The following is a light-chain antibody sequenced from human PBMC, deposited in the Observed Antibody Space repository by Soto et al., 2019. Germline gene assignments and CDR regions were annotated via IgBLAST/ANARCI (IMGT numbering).Light chain of an antibody. Sequence: DLQLTQSPSFLSASVGDRVTITCRASQGINIFLAWFQQKPGKAPNLLISAASTLQSGVPSRFSGSGSGTEFTLTITSLQPEDSATYYCQQRNSYPRTFGQGTKVDIK. CDR3: QQRNSYPRT. CDR2: AAS. J-gene: IGKJ2*01. V-gene: IGKV1-9*01. CDR1: QGINIF.